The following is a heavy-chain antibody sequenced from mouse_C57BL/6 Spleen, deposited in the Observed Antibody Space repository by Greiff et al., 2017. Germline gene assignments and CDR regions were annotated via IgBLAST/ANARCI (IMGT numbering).Heavy chain of an antibody. V-gene: IGHV5-17*01. Sequence: EVQLVESGGGLVKPGGSLKLSCAASGYTFSDYGMNWVSQTKEKRLEWVAYISSGSSTIYYEDKVKGRFTISRDNAKNTLFLQMTSLSSEDTAMYYCARKGNHYWYFDVWGTGTTVTVSS. CDR1: GYTFSDYG. CDR2: ISSGSSTI. CDR3: ARKGNHYWYFDV. J-gene: IGHJ1*03. D-gene: IGHD2-1*01.